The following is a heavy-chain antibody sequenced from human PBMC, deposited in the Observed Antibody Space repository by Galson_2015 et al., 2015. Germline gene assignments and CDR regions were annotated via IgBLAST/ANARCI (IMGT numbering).Heavy chain of an antibody. Sequence: SLRLSCAASGFTFSSYAMSWVRQAPGKGLEWVSAISGSGGSTYYADSVKGRFTISRDNSKNTLYLQMNSLRAEDTAVYYCAKESLWFGELHQGWFDPWGQGTLVTVSS. CDR3: AKESLWFGELHQGWFDP. J-gene: IGHJ5*02. V-gene: IGHV3-23*01. CDR2: ISGSGGST. D-gene: IGHD3-10*01. CDR1: GFTFSSYA.